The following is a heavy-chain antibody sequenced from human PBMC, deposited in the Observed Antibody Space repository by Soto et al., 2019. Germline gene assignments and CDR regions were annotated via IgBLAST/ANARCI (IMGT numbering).Heavy chain of an antibody. J-gene: IGHJ4*02. CDR1: GFSFSSYA. D-gene: IGHD3-3*01. CDR3: AKDRGGTISAVAIRPYFFDY. V-gene: IGHV3-23*01. Sequence: GGSLRLSCAASGFSFSSYAMSWVRQAPGKGLEWVSTISGSGGSTYYADSVKGRFTISRDKSKNTLYLQMNSLRAEDTAIYYCAKDRGGTISAVAIRPYFFDYWGQGTLVTVSS. CDR2: ISGSGGST.